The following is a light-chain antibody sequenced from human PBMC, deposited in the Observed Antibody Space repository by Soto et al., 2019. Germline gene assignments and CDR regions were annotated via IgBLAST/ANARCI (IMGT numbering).Light chain of an antibody. Sequence: ALTQHASVSGTPGQSITISCTGSNSDVGTYDFVSWYQHHPGRAPKLIVSEVSHRPSGVSNRFSGSKSGNTASLTISGLQSEDEADYYCISYTSDDVRYVFGTGTKVTV. CDR2: EVS. J-gene: IGLJ1*01. CDR1: NSDVGTYDF. V-gene: IGLV2-14*01. CDR3: ISYTSDDVRYV.